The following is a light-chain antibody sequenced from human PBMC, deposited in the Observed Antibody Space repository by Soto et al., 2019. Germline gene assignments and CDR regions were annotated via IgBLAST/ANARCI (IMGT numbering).Light chain of an antibody. CDR3: QKYNSAPPGT. CDR1: QGISNY. V-gene: IGKV1-27*01. CDR2: AAS. Sequence: DIQMTQSPSSLSASVGDRVTITCWASQGISNYLAWYQQKPGKVPKLLIYAASTLQSGVPSRFSGSGSGTDFTLTISSLQPEDVATYCCQKYNSAPPGTFGPGTKVDIK. J-gene: IGKJ3*01.